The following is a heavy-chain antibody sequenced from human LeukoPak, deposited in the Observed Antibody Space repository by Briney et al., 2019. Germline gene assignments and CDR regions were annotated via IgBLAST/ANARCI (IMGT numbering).Heavy chain of an antibody. CDR2: ISWNSGSI. D-gene: IGHD3-10*01. V-gene: IGHV3-9*01. CDR3: AVVIYGSGSYGADY. Sequence: PGGSLRLSCAASGFSFDDYAMHWVRQGPGKGLEWVSGISWNSGSIVYADSVKGRFTISRDNAKNSLYLQMNSLRAEDTAVYYCAVVIYGSGSYGADYWGQGTLVTVSS. J-gene: IGHJ4*02. CDR1: GFSFDDYA.